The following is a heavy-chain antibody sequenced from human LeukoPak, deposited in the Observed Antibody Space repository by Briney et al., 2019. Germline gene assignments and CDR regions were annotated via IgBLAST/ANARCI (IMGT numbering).Heavy chain of an antibody. Sequence: PGGSLRLSCAASGFTFSSYWMSWVRQAPGKGLEWVANIKQDGSEKYYVDSVKGRFTISRDNAKNSLYLQMNSLRAEDTAVYYCARASVVVTASDAFDIWGQGTMVTVSS. CDR3: ARASVVVTASDAFDI. CDR2: IKQDGSEK. D-gene: IGHD2-21*02. V-gene: IGHV3-7*01. CDR1: GFTFSSYW. J-gene: IGHJ3*02.